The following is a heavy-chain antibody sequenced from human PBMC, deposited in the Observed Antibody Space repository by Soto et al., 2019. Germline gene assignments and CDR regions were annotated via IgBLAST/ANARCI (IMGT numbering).Heavy chain of an antibody. CDR2: ISGSGGST. V-gene: IGHV3-23*01. CDR3: AKDGGGSWYSSPFDP. J-gene: IGHJ5*02. CDR1: GFTFSSYA. Sequence: EVQLLESGGGLVKPGGSLRLSCEASGFTFSSYAMSWFRQAPGRGLEWVSAISGSGGSTYYADSVKGRFTISRDNSKNTLYLQMNSLRAEDTAVYYCAKDGGGSWYSSPFDPWGQGTLVTVSS. D-gene: IGHD6-13*01.